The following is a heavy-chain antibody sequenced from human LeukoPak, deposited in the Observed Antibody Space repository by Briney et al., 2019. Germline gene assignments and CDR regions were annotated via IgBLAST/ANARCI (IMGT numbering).Heavy chain of an antibody. CDR1: GDTFTNYY. J-gene: IGHJ6*02. Sequence: GASVKVSCKASGDTFTNYYIHWVRRAPGQGLEWMGIINPLGGSTSYAPKFQGRVTMTRDTSTSTVYMELSSLKSEDTAMYYCARDLSGAYYYYGMDVWGQGTTVTVSS. D-gene: IGHD1-26*01. CDR3: ARDLSGAYYYYGMDV. V-gene: IGHV1-46*01. CDR2: INPLGGST.